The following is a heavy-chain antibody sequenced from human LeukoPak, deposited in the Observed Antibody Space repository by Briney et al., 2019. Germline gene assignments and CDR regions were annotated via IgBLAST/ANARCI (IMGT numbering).Heavy chain of an antibody. Sequence: SETLSLTCTVSGGSISSSSYYWGWIRQPPGKGLEWIGSIYYSGSTYYNPSLKSRVTISVDTSKNQFPLKLSSVTAADTAVYYCASGRYYYGSGYGIGDYWGQGTLVTVSS. J-gene: IGHJ4*02. V-gene: IGHV4-39*01. CDR2: IYYSGST. D-gene: IGHD3-10*01. CDR1: GGSISSSSYY. CDR3: ASGRYYYGSGYGIGDY.